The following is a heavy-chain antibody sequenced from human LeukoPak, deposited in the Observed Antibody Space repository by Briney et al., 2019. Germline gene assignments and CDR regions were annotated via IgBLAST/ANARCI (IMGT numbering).Heavy chain of an antibody. V-gene: IGHV3-53*01. Sequence: GGSLRLSCAVSGFTFSSEAMGWVRQLPGGGLEWVSVIYSSGSTYYADSVKGRFTISRDNSKNTLYLQMNSLRAEDTAVYYCARHYSGWSGDYWGRGTLVTVSS. D-gene: IGHD6-19*01. CDR2: IYSSGST. CDR1: GFTFSSEA. CDR3: ARHYSGWSGDY. J-gene: IGHJ4*01.